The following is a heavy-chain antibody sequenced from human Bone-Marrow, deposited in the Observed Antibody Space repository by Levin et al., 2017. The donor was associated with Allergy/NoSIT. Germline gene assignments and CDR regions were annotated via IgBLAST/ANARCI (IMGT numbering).Heavy chain of an antibody. J-gene: IGHJ5*02. D-gene: IGHD3-3*01. V-gene: IGHV3-15*01. CDR3: TTDPYRSYFDFWSGPKP. CDR1: GFTFINAW. CDR2: IKSKNDGGTT. Sequence: GESLKISCAASGFTFINAWMSWVRQAPGKGLEWVGRIKSKNDGGTTDYGAPVKGRFIISRDDSKKTLYLQMNSLKTEDTAVYYCTTDPYRSYFDFWSGPKPWGQGSLVTVSS.